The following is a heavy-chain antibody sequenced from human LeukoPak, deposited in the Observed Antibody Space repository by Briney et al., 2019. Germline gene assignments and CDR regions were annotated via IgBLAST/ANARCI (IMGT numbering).Heavy chain of an antibody. J-gene: IGHJ6*03. CDR2: IGYLHLGGHGDT. CDR1: RVSLSAGHF. Sequence: PPETLSLSSSLSRVSLSAGHFWAWIRQIPPRGRDWIGSIGYLHLGGHGDTYYNPSLKSRVTISVDTSKNQFSLKLSSVTAADTAVYYCARECYSNYGYYMDVWGKGTTVTVSS. V-gene: IGHV4-38-2*02. CDR3: ARECYSNYGYYMDV. D-gene: IGHD4-11*01.